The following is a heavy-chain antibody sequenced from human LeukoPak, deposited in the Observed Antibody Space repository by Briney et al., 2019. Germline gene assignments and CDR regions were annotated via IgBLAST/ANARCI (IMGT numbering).Heavy chain of an antibody. J-gene: IGHJ3*02. CDR3: AREHHYYDSSGYWSGKDDAFDI. Sequence: GGSLRLSCAASGFTVSSNYMSWVRQAPGKGLEWVSVIYSGGSTYYADSVKGRFTISRDNSKNTLYLQMNSLRAEDTAVYYCAREHHYYDSSGYWSGKDDAFDIWGQGTMVTVSS. D-gene: IGHD3-22*01. CDR1: GFTVSSNY. CDR2: IYSGGST. V-gene: IGHV3-53*01.